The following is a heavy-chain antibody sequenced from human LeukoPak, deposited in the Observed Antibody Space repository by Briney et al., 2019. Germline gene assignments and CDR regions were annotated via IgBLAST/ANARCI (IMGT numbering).Heavy chain of an antibody. CDR1: GYTFTSYG. CDR3: ARDPALMATIRRGDAFDI. CDR2: INPSGGST. Sequence: ASVKVSCKASGYTFTSYGISWVRQAPGQGLEWMGIINPSGGSTSYAQKFQGRVTMTRDMSTSTVYMELSSLRSEDTAVYYCARDPALMATIRRGDAFDIWGQGTMVSVSS. V-gene: IGHV1-46*01. J-gene: IGHJ3*02. D-gene: IGHD5-24*01.